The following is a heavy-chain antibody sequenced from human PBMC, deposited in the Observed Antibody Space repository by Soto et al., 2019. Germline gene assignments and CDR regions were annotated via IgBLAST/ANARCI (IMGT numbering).Heavy chain of an antibody. V-gene: IGHV4-4*07. Sequence: CTVSGGSISSYYWSWIRQPPGKGLEWIGRIYTSGSTNYNPSLKSRVTMSVDTSKNQFSLKLSSVTAADTAVYYCARDHRGSPYYYYGMDVWGQGTTVTVSS. J-gene: IGHJ6*02. D-gene: IGHD3-16*01. CDR3: ARDHRGSPYYYYGMDV. CDR2: IYTSGST. CDR1: GGSISSYY.